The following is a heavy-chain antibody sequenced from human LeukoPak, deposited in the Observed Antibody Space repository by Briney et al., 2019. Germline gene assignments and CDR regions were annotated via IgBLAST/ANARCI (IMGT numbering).Heavy chain of an antibody. Sequence: NASETLSLTCTVSGGSISSYYWTWIRQPPPKGLEWIGYIYYSGSTNYNPSLKSRVTISIDTSKNQFSLKLNSVTAADTAVYYCARATYYSSSSPAFDVWGQGTMVTVSS. CDR1: GGSISSYY. J-gene: IGHJ3*01. CDR3: ARATYYSSSSPAFDV. D-gene: IGHD6-6*01. V-gene: IGHV4-59*01. CDR2: IYYSGST.